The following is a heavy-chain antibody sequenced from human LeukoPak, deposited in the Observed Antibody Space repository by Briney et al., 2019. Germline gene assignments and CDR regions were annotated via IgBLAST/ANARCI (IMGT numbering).Heavy chain of an antibody. CDR1: GFNFGAYW. CDR2: IKQDESEK. J-gene: IGHJ5*01. Sequence: GGSLRLSCASSGFNFGAYWMSWVRQAPGKGLEWVATIKQDESEKYYVDSVKGRFAISRDNAKNSLYLQMNSLRAEDTAVYYCARPYSISWELDSWGQGTLVTVSS. V-gene: IGHV3-7*01. CDR3: ARPYSISWELDS. D-gene: IGHD6-13*01.